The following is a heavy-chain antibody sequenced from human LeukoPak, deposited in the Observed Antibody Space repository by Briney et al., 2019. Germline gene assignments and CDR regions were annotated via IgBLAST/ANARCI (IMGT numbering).Heavy chain of an antibody. Sequence: GGSLRLSCAASGFTFSSDAMTWVRQAPGKGLEWVSSISSSSSYIYYADSVKGRFTISRDNAKSSLYLQMNSLRAEDTAVYYCARSPIRFRSSWYDYWGQGTLVTVSS. CDR1: GFTFSSDA. J-gene: IGHJ4*02. CDR2: ISSSSSYI. V-gene: IGHV3-21*01. CDR3: ARSPIRFRSSWYDY. D-gene: IGHD6-13*01.